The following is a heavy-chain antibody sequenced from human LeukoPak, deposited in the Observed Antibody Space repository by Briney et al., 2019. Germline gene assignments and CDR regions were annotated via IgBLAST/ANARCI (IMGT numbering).Heavy chain of an antibody. D-gene: IGHD5-18*01. CDR3: ARGPIQLWSYYFDY. V-gene: IGHV4-34*01. CDR1: GGSFSGYY. Sequence: SETLSLTCAVYGGSFSGYYWSWIRHPPGKGLEWIGEINHSGSTNYNPSLKSRVTISVDTSKNQYSLKLSSVTAAETAVYYCARGPIQLWSYYFDYWGQGTLVTVSS. J-gene: IGHJ4*02. CDR2: INHSGST.